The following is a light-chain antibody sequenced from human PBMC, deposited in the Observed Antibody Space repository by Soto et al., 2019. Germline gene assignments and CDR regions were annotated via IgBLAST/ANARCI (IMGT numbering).Light chain of an antibody. CDR2: EVS. V-gene: IGLV2-8*01. CDR3: SSYAGSSTWV. J-gene: IGLJ2*01. CDR1: SSDVGGYNY. Sequence: QSAPTQPPSASGSPGQSATISCTGTSSDVGGYNYVSWYQQYPGKAPKLMIYEVSKRPSGVPGRFSGSKSGNTASLTVSGLQAEDEADYYCSSYAGSSTWVFGGGTKSPS.